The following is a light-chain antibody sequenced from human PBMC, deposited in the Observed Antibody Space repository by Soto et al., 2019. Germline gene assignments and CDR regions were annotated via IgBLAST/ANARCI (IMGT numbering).Light chain of an antibody. CDR2: GKS. J-gene: IGKJ1*01. V-gene: IGKV3-20*01. CDR3: QQYGSLGT. Sequence: EIVLTQSPGTLSLSPGERATLSCRASQSVSSSYLAWYQQKPGQAPRLLIYGKSTRATGVPDRFSGSGSQTDFTLTISRLEPEDFAVYYCQQYGSLGTFGQGTKVDNK. CDR1: QSVSSSY.